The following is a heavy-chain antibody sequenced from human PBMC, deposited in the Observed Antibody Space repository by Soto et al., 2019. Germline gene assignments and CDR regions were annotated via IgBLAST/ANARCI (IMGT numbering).Heavy chain of an antibody. CDR3: ASSMAFDPLLRGYDILTGYLDV. J-gene: IGHJ6*04. V-gene: IGHV3-33*01. CDR1: GFTFSSYG. Sequence: GGSLRLSCAASGFTFSSYGMHWVRQAPGKGLEWVAVIWYDGSNKYYADSVKGRFTISRDNSKNTLYLQMNSLRAEDTAVYYCASSMAFDPLLRGYDILTGYLDVWGKGTTVTVSS. D-gene: IGHD3-9*01. CDR2: IWYDGSNK.